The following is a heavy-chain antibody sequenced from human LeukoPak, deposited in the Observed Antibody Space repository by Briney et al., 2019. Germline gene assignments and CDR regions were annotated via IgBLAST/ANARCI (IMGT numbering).Heavy chain of an antibody. CDR2: ISYDESQK. Sequence: GGSLRLSCAASGFTVSSNYMSWVRQAPGKGLEWVAVISYDESQKWYADSVKGRFTISRDISKNTLYPEMDSLRGEDTAVYYCARAYDSSWHNFDYWGQGSLVAVSS. J-gene: IGHJ4*02. D-gene: IGHD6-13*01. CDR3: ARAYDSSWHNFDY. CDR1: GFTVSSNY. V-gene: IGHV3-30-3*01.